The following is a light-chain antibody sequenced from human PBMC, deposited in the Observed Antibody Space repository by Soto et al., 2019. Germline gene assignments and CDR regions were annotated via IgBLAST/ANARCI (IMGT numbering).Light chain of an antibody. CDR2: EGS. CDR3: CSYAGKV. J-gene: IGLJ1*01. CDR1: SSDVGSYNL. Sequence: QPLLTQPSSLSGSPGQSITISCTGTSSDVGSYNLVSWYQQHPGKAPKLMIYEGSKRPSGVSNRFSGSKSGNTASLTISGLQAEDEADYYCCSYAGKVYGTGTKVTVL. V-gene: IGLV2-23*01.